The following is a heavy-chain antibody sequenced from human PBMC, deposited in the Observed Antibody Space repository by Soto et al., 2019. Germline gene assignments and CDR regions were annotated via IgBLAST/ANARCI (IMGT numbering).Heavy chain of an antibody. D-gene: IGHD2-21*01. J-gene: IGHJ6*03. CDR2: INKDGSEK. CDR3: VREIASRL. Sequence: VQVVESGGGLVQPGGSLRLSCAASGFTFTSYWMTWVRQAPGRGLEWVANINKDGSEKSYVDSVKGRFTISRDNAKSSLYLQMSSLRADDTAVYYCVREIASRLWGKGTTFSVSS. CDR1: GFTFTSYW. V-gene: IGHV3-7*01.